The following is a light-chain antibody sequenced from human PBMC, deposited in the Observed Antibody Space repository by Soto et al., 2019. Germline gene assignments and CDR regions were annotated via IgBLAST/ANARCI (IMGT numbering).Light chain of an antibody. CDR1: SSDVGDYNY. CDR3: SSYAGSNNFGV. CDR2: EVT. V-gene: IGLV2-8*01. Sequence: QSVLTQPPSVSGSPGQSVTISCTGTSSDVGDYNYVSWYQHQPDKAPKLMIYEVTKRPSGVPDRFSGSKSGNTASLTVSGRQAEDEADYYCSSYAGSNNFGVFGGGTKVTVL. J-gene: IGLJ2*01.